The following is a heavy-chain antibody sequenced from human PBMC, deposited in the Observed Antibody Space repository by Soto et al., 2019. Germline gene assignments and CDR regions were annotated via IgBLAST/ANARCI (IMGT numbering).Heavy chain of an antibody. V-gene: IGHV3-30-3*01. CDR3: ARSMNSGSYDG. D-gene: IGHD1-26*01. CDR2: ISYDGSNK. Sequence: QVQLVESGGGVVQPGRSLRLSCAASGFTFSSYAMHWVRQAPGKGLEWVAVISYDGSNKYYADSVKGRFTISRDNSKNSVYVQMNSLRAEDTAVYYGARSMNSGSYDGWGQGTLVTVSS. J-gene: IGHJ4*02. CDR1: GFTFSSYA.